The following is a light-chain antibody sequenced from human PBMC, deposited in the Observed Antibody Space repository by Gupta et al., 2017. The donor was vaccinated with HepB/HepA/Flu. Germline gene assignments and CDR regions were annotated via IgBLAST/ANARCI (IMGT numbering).Light chain of an antibody. J-gene: IGLJ3*02. V-gene: IGLV2-11*01. CDR1: SSDVGGSKY. CDR2: DVS. CDR3: SAYAGTHTVV. Sequence: PRSVSGSPGQSVTISCTATSSDVGGSKYVSWYQQHPGKAPKLMIYDVSERLSGVPDRFSGPKSGNTASLTISGLQAEDEAEYHCSAYAGTHTVVFGGGTKLTVL.